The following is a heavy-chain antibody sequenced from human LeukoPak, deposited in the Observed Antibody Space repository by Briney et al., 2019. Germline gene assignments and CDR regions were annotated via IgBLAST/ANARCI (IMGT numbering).Heavy chain of an antibody. CDR1: GFTFSSYS. D-gene: IGHD6-13*01. V-gene: IGHV3-21*01. J-gene: IGHJ6*03. CDR3: AREFRAAAGTGEGYYYYYMDV. CDR2: ISSSSSYI. Sequence: PGGSLRLSCAASGFTFSSYSMNWVRQAPGKGLEWVSSISSSSSYIYYADSVKGRFTISRDNAKNSLYLQMNSLRAEDTAVYYCAREFRAAAGTGEGYYYYYMDVWGKGTTVTVSS.